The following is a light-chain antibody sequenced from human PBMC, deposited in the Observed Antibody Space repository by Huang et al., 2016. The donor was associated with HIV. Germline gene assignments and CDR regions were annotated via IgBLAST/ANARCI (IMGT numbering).Light chain of an antibody. CDR3: QQYGSSPGS. J-gene: IGKJ2*03. V-gene: IGKV3-20*01. CDR2: GAS. CDR1: QSVSSSY. Sequence: EIVLTQSPGTLSLSPGERATLSCRASQSVSSSYLAWYQQKPGQAPRLRIYGASSRATGIPDRFSGSGSRTDFTLTISRLEPEDFAVYYCQQYGSSPGSFGQGTKLEIK.